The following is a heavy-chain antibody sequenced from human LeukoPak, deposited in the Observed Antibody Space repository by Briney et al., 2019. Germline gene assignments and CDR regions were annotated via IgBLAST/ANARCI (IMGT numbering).Heavy chain of an antibody. Sequence: ASLKVSCKASGYTFTGYYMHWVRQAPGQGLEWMRWINPNSGGTNYAQKFQGRVTMTRDTSISTAYMELIRLRSDDTAVYYCARGLYYYDSSGYGYYFDYWGQGTLVTVSS. CDR2: INPNSGGT. V-gene: IGHV1-2*02. D-gene: IGHD3-22*01. CDR3: ARGLYYYDSSGYGYYFDY. CDR1: GYTFTGYY. J-gene: IGHJ4*02.